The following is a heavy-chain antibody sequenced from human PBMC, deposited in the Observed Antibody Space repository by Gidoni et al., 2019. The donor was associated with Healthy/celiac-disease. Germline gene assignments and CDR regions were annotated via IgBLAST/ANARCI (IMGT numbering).Heavy chain of an antibody. V-gene: IGHV5-10-1*01. Sequence: EVQLVQSGAEVKKPGESLRISCKGSGYSFTSYWISWVRQMPGKGLEWMGRIDPSDSYTNYGPSFQGHVTISADKSISTAYLQWSSLKASDTAMYYCASQRVGDYGDYGPSDYWGQGTLVTVSS. CDR2: IDPSDSYT. CDR1: GYSFTSYW. CDR3: ASQRVGDYGDYGPSDY. J-gene: IGHJ4*02. D-gene: IGHD4-17*01.